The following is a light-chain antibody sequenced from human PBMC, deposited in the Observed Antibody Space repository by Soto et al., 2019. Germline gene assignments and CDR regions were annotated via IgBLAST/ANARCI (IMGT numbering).Light chain of an antibody. CDR1: SSDVGGYNY. Sequence: QSVLTQPASVSGSPGQSITISCTGTSSDVGGYNYVSWYQQHPGKAPKLMIYEVSNRPSGVSNRVSGSKSGNTASLTISGLKAEDEADYYCSSYTSSSTVVFGGGTKLTVL. V-gene: IGLV2-14*01. CDR2: EVS. J-gene: IGLJ2*01. CDR3: SSYTSSSTVV.